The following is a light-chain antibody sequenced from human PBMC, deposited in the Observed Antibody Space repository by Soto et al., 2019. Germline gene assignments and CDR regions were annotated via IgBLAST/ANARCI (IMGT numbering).Light chain of an antibody. J-gene: IGLJ1*01. V-gene: IGLV2-8*01. CDR2: EVN. CDR1: SSDVGGYNY. CDR3: SSFGGSGDG. Sequence: QSPLAQPRSESGSPGQSVAMSCTGTSSDVGGYNYASWYQQHPCKAAKLKIHEVNKRTSGVPQRFSGSKSGNRPSLTVSGLQAEDEPDFYCSSFGGSGDGVGTWTYLTVL.